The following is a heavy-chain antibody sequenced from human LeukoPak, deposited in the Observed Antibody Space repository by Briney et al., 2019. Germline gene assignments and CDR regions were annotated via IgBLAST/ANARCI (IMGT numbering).Heavy chain of an antibody. CDR3: ARDLGDDAFDI. CDR1: GGSISSYY. J-gene: IGHJ3*02. V-gene: IGHV4-59*01. CDR2: IYYSGST. Sequence: PSETLSLTCTVSGGSISSYYWSWFRQPPGKGLEWIGYIYYSGSTNYNPSLKSRVTISVDMSKNQLSLKLRSVTAADTAVYYCARDLGDDAFDIWGQGTMVTVSS. D-gene: IGHD3-10*01.